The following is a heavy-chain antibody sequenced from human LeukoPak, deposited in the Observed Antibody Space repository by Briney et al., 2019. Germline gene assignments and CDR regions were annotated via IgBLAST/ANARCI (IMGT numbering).Heavy chain of an antibody. CDR1: GGTFSSYA. Sequence: SVKVSCKASGGTFSSYAISWVRQAPGQGLEWMGGIIPIFGTANYAQKFQGRVTITADESTSTAYMELSSLRSEDTAVYYCASRRGPYSTPPARYYYYYMDVWGKGTTVTVSS. J-gene: IGHJ6*03. V-gene: IGHV1-69*13. CDR2: IIPIFGTA. CDR3: ASRRGPYSTPPARYYYYYMDV. D-gene: IGHD6-13*01.